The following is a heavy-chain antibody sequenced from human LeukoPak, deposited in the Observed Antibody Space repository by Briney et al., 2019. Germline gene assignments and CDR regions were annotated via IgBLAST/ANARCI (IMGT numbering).Heavy chain of an antibody. J-gene: IGHJ4*02. CDR3: AREGLTVTIIDY. CDR2: ITNSGNSK. V-gene: IGHV3-48*04. Sequence: GGSLRLSCAASEFTFSSYSMNWVRQAPGKGLEWVSYITNSGNSKSYADSVKGRFTISRDNAKNSLYLQMNSLRAEDTAVYYCAREGLTVTIIDYWGQGTLVTVSS. D-gene: IGHD4-11*01. CDR1: EFTFSSYS.